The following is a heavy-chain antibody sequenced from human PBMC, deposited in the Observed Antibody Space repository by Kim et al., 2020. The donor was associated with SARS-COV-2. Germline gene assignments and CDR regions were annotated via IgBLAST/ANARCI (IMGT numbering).Heavy chain of an antibody. J-gene: IGHJ4*02. CDR3: ARGGAVLRCLEWLSSYFDY. Sequence: ASVKVFCKASGYTFSNYAMNWVRQAPGQRLEWMGWLNAGSGNTEYSKKLQGRLIITRDTSASTAYMELSSLRSEDTAVYYCARGGAVLRCLEWLSSYFDYWGQGTLVTVSS. CDR2: LNAGSGNT. V-gene: IGHV1-3*01. CDR1: GYTFSNYA. D-gene: IGHD3-3*01.